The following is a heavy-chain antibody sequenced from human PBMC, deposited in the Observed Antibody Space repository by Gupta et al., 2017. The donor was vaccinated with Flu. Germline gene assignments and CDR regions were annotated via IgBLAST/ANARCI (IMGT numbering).Heavy chain of an antibody. CDR1: GFAFSSYW. J-gene: IGHJ4*02. CDR2: VTTGGDDR. Sequence: EVQLVQSGGGLVQPGGSLRLSCAASGFAFSSYWMHWLRQAPGKGLVWVSRVTTGGDDRDYADSVKGRFTISRDNAKNTLYLQMNSLTVEDTAVYYCVRDGGAGTPFEYWGQGALVTVSS. CDR3: VRDGGAGTPFEY. D-gene: IGHD1-1*01. V-gene: IGHV3-74*01.